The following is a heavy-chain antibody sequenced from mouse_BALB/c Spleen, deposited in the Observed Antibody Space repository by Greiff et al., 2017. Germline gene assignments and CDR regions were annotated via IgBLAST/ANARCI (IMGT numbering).Heavy chain of an antibody. V-gene: IGHV5-4*02. J-gene: IGHJ4*01. CDR1: GFTFSDYY. Sequence: EVQGVESGGGLVKPGGSLKLSCAASGFTFSDYYMYWVRQTPEKRLEWVATISDGGSYTYYPDSVKGRFTISRDNAKNNLYLQMSSLKSEDTAMYYCARYYNYAMDYWGQGTSVTVSS. CDR2: ISDGGSYT. D-gene: IGHD2-12*01. CDR3: ARYYNYAMDY.